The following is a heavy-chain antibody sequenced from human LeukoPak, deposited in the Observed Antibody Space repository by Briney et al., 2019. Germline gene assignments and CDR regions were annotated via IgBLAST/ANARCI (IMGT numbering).Heavy chain of an antibody. CDR3: ASLVGATTYYYYMDV. CDR2: IYHSGST. J-gene: IGHJ6*03. Sequence: PSETLSLTCAVSGYSISSGYYWGWIRQPPGKGLEWIGSIYHSGSTYYNPSLKCRVTISVDTSKNQFSLKLSSVTAADTAVYYCASLVGATTYYYYMDVWGKGTTVTVSS. CDR1: GYSISSGYY. V-gene: IGHV4-38-2*01. D-gene: IGHD1-26*01.